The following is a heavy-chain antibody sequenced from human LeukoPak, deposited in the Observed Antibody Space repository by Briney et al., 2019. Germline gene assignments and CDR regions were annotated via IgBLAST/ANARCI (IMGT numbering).Heavy chain of an antibody. V-gene: IGHV3-23*01. CDR3: AKEIAIFGVVIDFDY. Sequence: GGSLRLSCAASGFTFSSYAMSWVRQAPGKGLEWVSAISGSGGSTYYTGSVKGRLTISRDNSKSTLSLQMNSLRAEDTAVYYCAKEIAIFGVVIDFDYWGQGTLVTVSS. CDR1: GFTFSSYA. D-gene: IGHD3-3*01. CDR2: ISGSGGST. J-gene: IGHJ4*02.